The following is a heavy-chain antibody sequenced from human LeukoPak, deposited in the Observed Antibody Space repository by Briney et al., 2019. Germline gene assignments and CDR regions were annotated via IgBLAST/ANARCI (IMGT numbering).Heavy chain of an antibody. D-gene: IGHD6-19*01. V-gene: IGHV3-53*01. CDR3: ARDSSGPAF. Sequence: PGGSLRLSCAASGFTVSNNYMSWVRQAPGKGLEWVSVIYSDGGTFYSDSVKGRLTISRDSSKNTLYLQMNSLRADDTAVYYCARDSSGPAFWGQGTPVTVSS. J-gene: IGHJ4*02. CDR1: GFTVSNNY. CDR2: IYSDGGT.